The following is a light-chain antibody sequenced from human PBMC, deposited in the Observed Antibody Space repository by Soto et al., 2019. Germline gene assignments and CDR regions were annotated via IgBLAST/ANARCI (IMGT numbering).Light chain of an antibody. CDR2: EDD. Sequence: FMLTQPHSVSESPGKTVIISCTRSSGNIGSNYVQWYQQRPGSAPTTLIYEDDQRPSGVPDRFSGSIDRSSNSASLTISGLKTEDEADYYCQSYDSSTPVVFGGGTQLTVL. CDR3: QSYDSSTPVV. CDR1: SGNIGSNY. V-gene: IGLV6-57*04. J-gene: IGLJ2*01.